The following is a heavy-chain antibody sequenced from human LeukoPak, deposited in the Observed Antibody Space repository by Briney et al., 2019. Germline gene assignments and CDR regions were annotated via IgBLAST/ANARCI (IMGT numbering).Heavy chain of an antibody. J-gene: IGHJ4*02. CDR1: GGSISSYY. CDR3: ARDRYSGYGFDY. Sequence: PSXTLSLTCTVSGGSISSYYWSWIRQPPGKGMEWIGYIYYSGSTNYTSSLKSRVTISVDTSKNQFSLKLSSVTAADTAVYYCARDRYSGYGFDYWGQGTLVTVSS. V-gene: IGHV4-59*01. D-gene: IGHD5-12*01. CDR2: IYYSGST.